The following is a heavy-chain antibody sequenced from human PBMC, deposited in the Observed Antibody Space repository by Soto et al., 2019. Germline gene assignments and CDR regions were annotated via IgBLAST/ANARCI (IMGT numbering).Heavy chain of an antibody. V-gene: IGHV2-5*02. CDR1: GFSLSTSGVG. Sequence: QITLKESGPTLVKPTQTLTLTCTFSGFSLSTSGVGVGWIRQPPGKALEWLALIYWDDDKRYSPSLKSRLTITKDTSKNQVVLTMTNMDPVDTATYYYSHRRVERYFDYWCQGTLVTVSS. CDR3: SHRRVERYFDY. D-gene: IGHD1-1*01. CDR2: IYWDDDK. J-gene: IGHJ4*02.